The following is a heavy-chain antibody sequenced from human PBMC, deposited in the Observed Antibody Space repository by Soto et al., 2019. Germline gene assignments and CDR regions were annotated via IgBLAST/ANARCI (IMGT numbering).Heavy chain of an antibody. Sequence: NPGGSLRLSCAASGFTFSDYYMSWIRQAPGKGLEWVSYISSSGSTIYYADSVKGRFTISRDNAKNSLYLQMNSLRAEDTAVYYCASPWQSCSSTSCYINWGQGTLVTVSS. D-gene: IGHD2-2*02. V-gene: IGHV3-11*01. J-gene: IGHJ4*02. CDR3: ASPWQSCSSTSCYIN. CDR1: GFTFSDYY. CDR2: ISSSGSTI.